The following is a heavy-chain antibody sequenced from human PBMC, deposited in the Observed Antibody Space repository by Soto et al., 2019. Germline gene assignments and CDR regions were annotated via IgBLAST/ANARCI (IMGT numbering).Heavy chain of an antibody. Sequence: PSETLSLTCTVSGVSFSSYYWSWIRQPPGKGLEWIGYIYHSGSTSYNPSLKSRVTISVDKSKNQFSLKLSSVTAADTAVYYCARSRVYGSGSYSGHSSKGFDPWGQGTLVTVSS. D-gene: IGHD3-10*01. J-gene: IGHJ5*02. V-gene: IGHV4-59*12. CDR1: GVSFSSYY. CDR2: IYHSGST. CDR3: ARSRVYGSGSYSGHSSKGFDP.